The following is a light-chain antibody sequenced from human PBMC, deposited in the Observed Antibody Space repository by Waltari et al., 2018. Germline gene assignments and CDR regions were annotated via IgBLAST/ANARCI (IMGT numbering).Light chain of an antibody. CDR1: QNVTNN. V-gene: IGKV3-15*01. Sequence: VMTQSTATLSLSPGERATLSCRASQNVTNNVAWYQQRPGQAPRVLIFGASARATDIPTRFRGSGSGTDFTLTISSLQSEDFANYYCQHHATSRWTFGQGTRVEI. CDR2: GAS. CDR3: QHHATSRWT. J-gene: IGKJ1*01.